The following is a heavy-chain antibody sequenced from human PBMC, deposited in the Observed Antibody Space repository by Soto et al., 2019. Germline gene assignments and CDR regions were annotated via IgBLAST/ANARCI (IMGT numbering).Heavy chain of an antibody. CDR3: ARSWVTGKGGMDV. J-gene: IGHJ6*02. D-gene: IGHD3-16*01. CDR2: INGYTGNT. Sequence: QVQLVQSGGEVKKPGASVKVSCKASGYTFTNYGFSWVRQAPGQGLEWMGWINGYTGNTHYAQKFQGRVTMTIDTSTSTAYMELWTLISDDTAVYYCARSWVTGKGGMDVWGQGTTVTVSS. V-gene: IGHV1-18*01. CDR1: GYTFTNYG.